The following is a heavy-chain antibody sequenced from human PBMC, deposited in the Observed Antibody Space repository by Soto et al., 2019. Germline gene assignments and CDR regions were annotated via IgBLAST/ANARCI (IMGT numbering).Heavy chain of an antibody. J-gene: IGHJ6*02. CDR2: IIPIVGVG. CDR1: GGSFRSET. V-gene: IGHV1-69*02. D-gene: IGHD3-10*01. CDR3: ARAFGSGNHKINNYYYYGMDV. Sequence: QVQLVQSGAEVKKPGSSVKVSCKASGGSFRSETISWVRQAPGQGLEWMGRIIPIVGVGKHAQKFQGRVTITADKSSSTAYMELSRLRSEDTAVYYCARAFGSGNHKINNYYYYGMDVWGQGTTVTVSS.